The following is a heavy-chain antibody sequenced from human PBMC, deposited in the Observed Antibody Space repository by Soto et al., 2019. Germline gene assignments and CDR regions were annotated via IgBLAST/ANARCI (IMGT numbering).Heavy chain of an antibody. CDR2: IYATGTT. V-gene: IGHV4-4*07. J-gene: IGHJ5*02. CDR3: VRDGTKTLRDWFDP. D-gene: IGHD1-1*01. CDR1: GASISGFY. Sequence: SEPLSLTCTVSGASISGFYWSWIRKSAGKGLEWIGRIYATGTTDYNPSLKSRVMMSVDTSKKQFSLKLRSVTAADTAAYYCVRDGTKTLRDWFDPWGQGISVTVSS.